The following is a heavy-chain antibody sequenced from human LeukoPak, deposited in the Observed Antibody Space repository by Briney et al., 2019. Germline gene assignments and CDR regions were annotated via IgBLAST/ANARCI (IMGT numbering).Heavy chain of an antibody. V-gene: IGHV3-33*01. CDR3: AGDSPDEAAAGRLYYFAH. CDR2: IWSDGGNK. D-gene: IGHD6-13*01. CDR1: GFSFSSYG. J-gene: IGHJ4*02. Sequence: GGSLRLSCAASGFSFSSYGMHWVRQVPGKGLEWVAVIWSDGGNKYYPDSVKGRFTISRDNSKNTLYLQANSLRAEDTAVYYCAGDSPDEAAAGRLYYFAHWGQGTLVTVSS.